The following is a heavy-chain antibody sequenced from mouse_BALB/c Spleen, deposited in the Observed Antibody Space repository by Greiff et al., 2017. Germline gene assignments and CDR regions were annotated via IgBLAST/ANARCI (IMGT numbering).Heavy chain of an antibody. CDR3: ARRRGGDYFDY. CDR1: GFSLSTSGMG. Sequence: VQLQQSGPGILQPSQTLSLTCSFSGFSLSTSGMGVSWIRQPSGKGLEWLAHIYWDDDKRYNPSLQGRLTISKDTSSNQVFLKITSVDTADTATYYCARRRGGDYFDYWGQGTTLTVSS. V-gene: IGHV8-12*01. J-gene: IGHJ2*01. D-gene: IGHD1-1*02. CDR2: IYWDDDK.